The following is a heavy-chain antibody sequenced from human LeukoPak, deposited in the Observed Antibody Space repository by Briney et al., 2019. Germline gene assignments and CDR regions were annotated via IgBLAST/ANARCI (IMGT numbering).Heavy chain of an antibody. CDR1: GGSISSYY. D-gene: IGHD4-17*01. CDR3: ARRNCGARHYYFDY. J-gene: IGHJ4*02. Sequence: SETLSLTCTVSGGSISSYYWSWIRQPPGKGLEWIGYIYYSGSTNYNPSLKSRVTISVDTSKNQFSLKLSSVTAADTAVYYCARRNCGARHYYFDYWGQGTLVTVSP. V-gene: IGHV4-59*08. CDR2: IYYSGST.